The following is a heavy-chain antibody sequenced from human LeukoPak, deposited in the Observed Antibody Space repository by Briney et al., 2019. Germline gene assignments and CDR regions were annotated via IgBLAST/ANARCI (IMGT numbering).Heavy chain of an antibody. CDR2: IRYDGSHK. Sequence: GGSLRLSCAASGFMFSSYGMNWVRQAPGKGLEWVAFIRYDGSHKYYADSVQGRFTISRDNSKNSLYLQMNSLRAEDTAVYYCARDDSSGYTDYWGQGTLVTVSS. J-gene: IGHJ4*02. CDR3: ARDDSSGYTDY. V-gene: IGHV3-30*02. D-gene: IGHD3-22*01. CDR1: GFMFSSYG.